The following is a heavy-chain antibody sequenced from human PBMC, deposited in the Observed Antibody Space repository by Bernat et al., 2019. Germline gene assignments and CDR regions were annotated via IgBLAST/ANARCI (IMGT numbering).Heavy chain of an antibody. CDR2: IGTAGDT. CDR3: ARSAPGRTVAGTDYFDY. V-gene: IGHV3-13*01. CDR1: GFTFSSYD. Sequence: EVQLVESGGGLVQPGGSLRLSCAASGFTFSSYDMHWVRHATGKGLEWVSAIGTAGDTYYPGSVKGRFTISRENAKNSLYLQMNSLRAGDTAVDYCARSAPGRTVAGTDYFDYWGQGTLVTVSS. D-gene: IGHD6-19*01. J-gene: IGHJ4*02.